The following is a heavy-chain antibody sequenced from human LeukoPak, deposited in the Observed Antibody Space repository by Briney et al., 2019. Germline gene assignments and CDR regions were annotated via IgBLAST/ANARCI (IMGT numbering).Heavy chain of an antibody. CDR3: AKKWSGDYDSSGVNDAFDI. V-gene: IGHV3-64*01. CDR2: ISSDGGNT. D-gene: IGHD3-22*01. CDR1: GFTFSSYA. Sequence: PGGSLRLSCVASGFTFSSYAMHWVRQAPGKGLEYVSSISSDGGNTYYANSVRGRFTISRDNSKNTLYLQMGSLRTEDTAVYYCAKKWSGDYDSSGVNDAFDIWGQGTMVTVSS. J-gene: IGHJ3*02.